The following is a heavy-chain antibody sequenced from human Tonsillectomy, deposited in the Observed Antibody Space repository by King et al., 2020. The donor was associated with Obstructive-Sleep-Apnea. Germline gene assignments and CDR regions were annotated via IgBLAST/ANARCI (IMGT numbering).Heavy chain of an antibody. CDR2: ISSNGGST. Sequence: EVQLVESGGGLVQPGGSLRLSCSASGFTFSSYAMHWVRQAPGKGLEYVSAISSNGGSTYYADSVKGRFTISRDNSKKTRYLQMSSLRAEDTAVYYCVKDIGGGLRANYYFDYWGQGTLVTVSS. D-gene: IGHD4-17*01. CDR1: GFTFSSYA. J-gene: IGHJ4*02. CDR3: VKDIGGGLRANYYFDY. V-gene: IGHV3-64D*06.